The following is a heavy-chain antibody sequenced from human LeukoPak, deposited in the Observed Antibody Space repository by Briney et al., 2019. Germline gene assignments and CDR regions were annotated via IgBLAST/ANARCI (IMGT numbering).Heavy chain of an antibody. D-gene: IGHD3-22*01. J-gene: IGHJ4*02. Sequence: KPGGSLRLSCAASGFTFTKAWMSGVRQATGKGLEWVGRIKSKTDGETTDYAAPVKGRFTLSRDDSKNTLYLQMNSLKTEDTAVYYCTTDDYYVSGTYFPGFDSWGQGTLVTVSS. CDR2: IKSKTDGETT. CDR3: TTDDYYVSGTYFPGFDS. CDR1: GFTFTKAW. V-gene: IGHV3-15*01.